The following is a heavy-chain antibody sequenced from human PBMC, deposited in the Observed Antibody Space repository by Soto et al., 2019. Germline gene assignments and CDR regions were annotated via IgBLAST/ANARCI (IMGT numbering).Heavy chain of an antibody. V-gene: IGHV4-59*01. CDR2: IYYSGST. Sequence: SETLSLTCTVSGGSISSYYWSWIRQPPGKGLEWIGYIYYSGSTNYNPSLKSRITISVDTSKNQFSLKLSSVTAADTAVYYCARASADYSKRYNWFDPWGQGTLVTVSS. CDR3: ARASADYSKRYNWFDP. CDR1: GGSISSYY. J-gene: IGHJ5*02. D-gene: IGHD4-4*01.